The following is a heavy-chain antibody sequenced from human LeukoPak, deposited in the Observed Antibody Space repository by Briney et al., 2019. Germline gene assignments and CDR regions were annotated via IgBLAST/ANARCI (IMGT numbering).Heavy chain of an antibody. D-gene: IGHD1-14*01. CDR2: INPDSGGT. CDR1: GYTFTGYY. Sequence: ASVKVSCKASGYTFTGYYIHWVRQAPGQGPEWMGSINPDSGGTTYAQRFQGRVTMTRDTSISTAYMELITLTSDDTAVYYCASFNPRADYWGQGTLVTVSS. CDR3: ASFNPRADY. V-gene: IGHV1-2*02. J-gene: IGHJ4*02.